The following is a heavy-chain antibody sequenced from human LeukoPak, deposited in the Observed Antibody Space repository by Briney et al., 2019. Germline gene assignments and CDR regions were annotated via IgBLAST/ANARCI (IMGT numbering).Heavy chain of an antibody. CDR1: GFTFSSYA. D-gene: IGHD3-3*01. Sequence: QPGGSLRLSCAASGFTFSSYAMSWVRQAPGKGLEWVSAISGSGGSTYYADSVKGRFTISRDNSKNTLYLQMNSLRAEDTAVYYCAKDALGYYDFWSGYYGFDYWGQGTLVTVSS. J-gene: IGHJ4*02. V-gene: IGHV3-23*01. CDR3: AKDALGYYDFWSGYYGFDY. CDR2: ISGSGGST.